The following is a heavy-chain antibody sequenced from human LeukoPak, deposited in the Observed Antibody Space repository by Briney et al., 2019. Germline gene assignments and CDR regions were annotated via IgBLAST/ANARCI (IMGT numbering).Heavy chain of an antibody. J-gene: IGHJ4*02. V-gene: IGHV3-23*01. CDR1: GSTFSSYA. D-gene: IGHD2-8*01. CDR2: ISGSGGST. Sequence: HPGGSLRLSCAASGSTFSSYAMSWVRQAPGEGLEWVSAISGSGGSTYYADSVKGRFTISRDNSQNTLYLQMNSLRAEDTAVYYCAKLGDIVLMVYAFYFDHWGRGTLVTVSS. CDR3: AKLGDIVLMVYAFYFDH.